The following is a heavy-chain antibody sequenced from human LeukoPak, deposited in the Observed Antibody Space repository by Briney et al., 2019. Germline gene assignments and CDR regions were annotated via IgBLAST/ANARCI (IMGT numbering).Heavy chain of an antibody. Sequence: SETLSLTCTVSGGSISSYYWSWIRQPPGKGLEWIGYIYYSGSTNYNPSLKSRVTISVDTSKNQFSLKLSSVTAADTAVYYCARLGLTFMSPEYFQHWGQGTLVTVSS. V-gene: IGHV4-59*08. J-gene: IGHJ1*01. D-gene: IGHD3-10*02. CDR2: IYYSGST. CDR1: GGSISSYY. CDR3: ARLGLTFMSPEYFQH.